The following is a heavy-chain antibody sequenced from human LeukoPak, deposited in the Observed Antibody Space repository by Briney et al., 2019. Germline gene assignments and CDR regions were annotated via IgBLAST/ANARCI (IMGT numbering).Heavy chain of an antibody. Sequence: SGGSLRLSCAASGFTFSRYWMSWVRQAPGKGLEWVANIKQDGSEKYYVDSVKGRFTIARDNAKNSLYLQMNSLRAEDTAVYYCARVSPKGSYSSSWGSELQFDYWGQGTLVTVSS. V-gene: IGHV3-7*01. CDR3: ARVSPKGSYSSSWGSELQFDY. J-gene: IGHJ4*02. D-gene: IGHD6-13*01. CDR2: IKQDGSEK. CDR1: GFTFSRYW.